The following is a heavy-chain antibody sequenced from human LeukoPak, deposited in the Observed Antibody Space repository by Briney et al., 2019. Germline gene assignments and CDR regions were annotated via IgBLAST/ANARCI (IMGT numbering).Heavy chain of an antibody. J-gene: IGHJ4*02. CDR3: AKDRTPDGFYSIDY. D-gene: IGHD2-15*01. V-gene: IGHV3-23*01. CDR2: ITGNSGLI. Sequence: GGSLRLSCTGSGFTFGIYAMNWVRQAPGKGLEWVSVITGNSGLIDYADSVKGRFTISRDNDRNTLYPQMTTLRAEDTAIYFCAKDRTPDGFYSIDYWGQGVLVTVSS. CDR1: GFTFGIYA.